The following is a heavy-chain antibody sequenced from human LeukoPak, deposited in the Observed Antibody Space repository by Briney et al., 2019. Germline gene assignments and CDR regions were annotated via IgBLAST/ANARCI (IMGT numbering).Heavy chain of an antibody. CDR1: GVSISSLY. CDR3: ARHRAYSSSSPFDY. V-gene: IGHV4-59*08. J-gene: IGHJ4*02. Sequence: SETLSLTCSGSGVSISSLYWSWIRQPPGQGLEWIGYIYYTGSTNYNPSLKSRVTMFVDMSKNQFSLRLSSVTAADTAVYYCARHRAYSSSSPFDYWGQGTLVTVSS. D-gene: IGHD6-6*01. CDR2: IYYTGST.